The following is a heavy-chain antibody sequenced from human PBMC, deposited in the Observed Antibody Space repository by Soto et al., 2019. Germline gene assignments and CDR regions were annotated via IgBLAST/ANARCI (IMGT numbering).Heavy chain of an antibody. V-gene: IGHV1-69*01. CDR2: IIPIFGTA. CDR1: GGTFSSYA. CDR3: AFDFWSGYSPYYYYGMDV. J-gene: IGHJ6*02. Sequence: QVQLVQSGAEVKKPGSSVKVSCKASGGTFSSYAISWVRQAPGQGLEWMGGIIPIFGTANYAQKFQGRVTITADESTSTAYMELSSLRSEDTAVYYCAFDFWSGYSPYYYYGMDVWGQGTTVTVSS. D-gene: IGHD3-3*01.